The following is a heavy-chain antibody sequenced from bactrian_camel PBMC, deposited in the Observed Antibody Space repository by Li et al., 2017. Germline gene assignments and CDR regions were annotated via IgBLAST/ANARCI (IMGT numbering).Heavy chain of an antibody. CDR2: LYSRGGTP. J-gene: IGHJ4*01. V-gene: IGHV3-2*01. D-gene: IGHD2*01. CDR1: DNPYSASC. Sequence: HVQLVESGGGPVQAGGSLRLSCSVSDNPYSASCMGWFHQAPGREREAVARLYSRGGTPFYADSVKGRFTVSRDNANNTVNLMMNSLKPEDTAMYYCAANFGPYCSGPYLARRANFLGQGTQVTVS.